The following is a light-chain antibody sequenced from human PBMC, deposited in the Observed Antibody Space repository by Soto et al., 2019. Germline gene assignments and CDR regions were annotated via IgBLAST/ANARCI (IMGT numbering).Light chain of an antibody. Sequence: QSVLTQPPSVSGAPGQRVTISCSGSSSNIGAGYDVHWYQQLPGTAPKLLISANNIRPSGVPDRFSGSKSGTPASLAITGLQAEDEADYYCQSYDSSLSGSGVFGGGTQLTVL. CDR2: ANN. CDR3: QSYDSSLSGSGV. CDR1: SSNIGAGYD. J-gene: IGLJ3*02. V-gene: IGLV1-40*01.